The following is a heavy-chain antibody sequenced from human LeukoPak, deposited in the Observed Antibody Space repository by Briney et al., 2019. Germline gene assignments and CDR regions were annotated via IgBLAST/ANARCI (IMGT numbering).Heavy chain of an antibody. V-gene: IGHV1-18*01. Sequence: ASVKVSCKASGYTFTSYGISWVRQAPGQGLEWMGWISAYNGNTNYAQKPQGRVTMTTDTSTSTAYMELRSLRSDDTAVYYCARGIAAAGTQAWFDPWGQGTLVTVSS. CDR3: ARGIAAAGTQAWFDP. J-gene: IGHJ5*02. CDR2: ISAYNGNT. CDR1: GYTFTSYG. D-gene: IGHD6-13*01.